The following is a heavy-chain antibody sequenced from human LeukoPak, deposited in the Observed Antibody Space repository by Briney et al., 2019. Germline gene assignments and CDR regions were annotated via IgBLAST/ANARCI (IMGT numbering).Heavy chain of an antibody. Sequence: GGSVRLSCAASGFTFSSYAMSWVRQAPGKGLEWVSAISGSGGSTYYADSVKGRFTISRDNSKNTLYLQMNSLRAEDTAVYYCAKYAGSWELVPPHFDYWGQGTLVTVSS. CDR3: AKYAGSWELVPPHFDY. D-gene: IGHD1-26*01. CDR1: GFTFSSYA. CDR2: ISGSGGST. J-gene: IGHJ4*02. V-gene: IGHV3-23*01.